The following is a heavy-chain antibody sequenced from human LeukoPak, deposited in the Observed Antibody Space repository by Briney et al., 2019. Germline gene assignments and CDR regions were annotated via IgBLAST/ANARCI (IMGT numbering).Heavy chain of an antibody. CDR3: ARYRLGYLDY. CDR2: INSIGTT. D-gene: IGHD5-12*01. V-gene: IGHV4-61*02. J-gene: IGHJ4*02. CDR1: GGSISTTSYF. Sequence: SETLSLTCTVSGGSISTTSYFWTWIRQPAGKGLEWIGRINSIGTTNYNYNPSLRSRVTMSVDTSKSQFSLKVTSVTAADTAVYYRARYRLGYLDYWGQGTLVTVSS.